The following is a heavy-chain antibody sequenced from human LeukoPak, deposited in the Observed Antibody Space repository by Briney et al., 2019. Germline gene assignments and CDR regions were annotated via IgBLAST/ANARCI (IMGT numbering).Heavy chain of an antibody. CDR1: GGIFSSYA. CDR2: IIPILGIG. J-gene: IGHJ4*02. CDR3: ARVVVLSEAFDY. Sequence: SVKVSFKASGGIFSSYAISWVRQAPGQGLEWMGRIIPILGIGNYAQKFQGRVTITADKSTSTVYMEMSSLRFEDTAVYYCARVVVLSEAFDYWGQGTLVSVSS. V-gene: IGHV1-69*04. D-gene: IGHD2-21*01.